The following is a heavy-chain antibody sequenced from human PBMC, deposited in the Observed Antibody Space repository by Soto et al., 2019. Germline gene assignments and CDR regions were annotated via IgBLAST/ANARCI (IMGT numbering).Heavy chain of an antibody. V-gene: IGHV3-30*04. Sequence: QVQLVESGGGVVQPGRSLRLSCAASGFTFSNYAMHWVRQAPGKGLECVAVISYNGGNRFYRDYVKGRFTISRDNSKNTVHLQIDSLRYEDAAVYYCARGDREDTAVVIGVRPGEYGVVVWGQGTTVTVSS. D-gene: IGHD2-15*01. J-gene: IGHJ6*02. CDR3: ARGDREDTAVVIGVRPGEYGVVV. CDR2: ISYNGGNR. CDR1: GFTFSNYA.